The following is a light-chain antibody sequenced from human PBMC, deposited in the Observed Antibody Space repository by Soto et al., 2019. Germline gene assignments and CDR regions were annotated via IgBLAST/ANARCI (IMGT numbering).Light chain of an antibody. CDR1: SSDIGSYNR. CDR2: EVS. CDR3: SSYRDSSAVI. J-gene: IGLJ2*01. V-gene: IGLV2-18*02. Sequence: QSVLTQPPSVSGSPGQSVTISCTGTSSDIGSYNRVSWYQQPPGTAPKLMISEVSNRPSGVPDRFSGSKSGSTASLTISGPQAEDEADYYCSSYRDSSAVIFGGGTKLTVL.